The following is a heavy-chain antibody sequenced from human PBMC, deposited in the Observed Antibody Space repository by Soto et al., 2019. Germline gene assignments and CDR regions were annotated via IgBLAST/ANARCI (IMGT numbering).Heavy chain of an antibody. V-gene: IGHV1-18*01. Sequence: ASVKVSCKASGYTFTSYGISWVRQAPGQGLEWMGWISAYNGNTNYAQKLQGRVTMTTDTSTSTAYMELRSLRSDDTAVYYCARDQIYYDFWSGYYGGGRLIDYWGQGTLVTVSS. CDR1: GYTFTSYG. CDR2: ISAYNGNT. J-gene: IGHJ4*02. CDR3: ARDQIYYDFWSGYYGGGRLIDY. D-gene: IGHD3-3*01.